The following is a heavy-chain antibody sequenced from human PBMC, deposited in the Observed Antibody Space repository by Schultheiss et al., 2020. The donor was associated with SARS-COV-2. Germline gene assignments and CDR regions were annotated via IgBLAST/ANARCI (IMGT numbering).Heavy chain of an antibody. CDR3: ARDAANDAFDI. CDR1: GFTVSSNY. CDR2: IWYDGSNK. D-gene: IGHD6-25*01. V-gene: IGHV3-33*08. J-gene: IGHJ3*02. Sequence: GGSLRLSCAASGFTVSSNYMSWVRQAPGKGLEWVAVIWYDGSNKYYADSVKGRFTISRDNSKNTLYLQMNSLRAEDTAVYYCARDAANDAFDIWGQGTMVTVSS.